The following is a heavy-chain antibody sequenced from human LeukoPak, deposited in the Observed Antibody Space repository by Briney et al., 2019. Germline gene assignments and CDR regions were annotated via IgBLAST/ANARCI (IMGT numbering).Heavy chain of an antibody. CDR2: IYYSGST. V-gene: IGHV4-59*01. CDR3: ARGFSSSHYYYYMDV. J-gene: IGHJ6*03. CDR1: GGPISSYY. Sequence: SETLSLTCTVSGGPISSYYWSWIRQPPGKGLEWIGYIYYSGSTNYNPSLKSRVTISVDTSKNQFSLKLSSVTTADTAVYYCARGFSSSHYYYYMDVWGKGTTVTVSS. D-gene: IGHD6-13*01.